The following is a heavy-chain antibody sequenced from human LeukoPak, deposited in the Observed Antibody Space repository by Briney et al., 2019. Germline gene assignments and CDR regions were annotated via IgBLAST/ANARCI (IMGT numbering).Heavy chain of an antibody. J-gene: IGHJ5*02. CDR3: ARRVLTGSDWFDP. CDR2: IYPPDSDV. V-gene: IGHV5-51*01. Sequence: GESLKISCKGSGYSFTSYWIGWVRQMPGKGLEWMGIIYPPDSDVKYSPSFRGLVTISVDKSVSTAYLQWSSLKASDTAIYYCARRVLTGSDWFDPWGQGTLVTVSS. CDR1: GYSFTSYW. D-gene: IGHD3-9*01.